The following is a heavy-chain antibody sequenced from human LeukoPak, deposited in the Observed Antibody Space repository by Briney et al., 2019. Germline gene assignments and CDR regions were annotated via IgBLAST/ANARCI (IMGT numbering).Heavy chain of an antibody. J-gene: IGHJ4*02. CDR3: ARDESGRYYFDY. Sequence: GGSLRLSCAASGFTFSSYAMHWVRQAPGKGLVWVSRINSDGSTTNYADSVEGRFTISRDNAKNTLYLQMSSLRAEDTAVYYCARDESGRYYFDYWGQGTLVTVSS. D-gene: IGHD2-15*01. V-gene: IGHV3-74*01. CDR2: INSDGSTT. CDR1: GFTFSSYA.